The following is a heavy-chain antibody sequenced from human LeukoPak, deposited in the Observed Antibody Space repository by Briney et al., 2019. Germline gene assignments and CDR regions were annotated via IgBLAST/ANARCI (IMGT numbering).Heavy chain of an antibody. CDR1: GCSISKNY. CDR2: IFNSKTT. Sequence: NASETLSLTCTVSGCSISKNYWSWIRQPPGKGLEGIGYIFNSKTTKYNPSLKSRVTISVDMSKNQFYLKLSSVTAADTAVYYCARDFVYSSGWHDEDVWGKGTTVTVSS. V-gene: IGHV4-59*13. J-gene: IGHJ6*04. D-gene: IGHD6-19*01. CDR3: ARDFVYSSGWHDEDV.